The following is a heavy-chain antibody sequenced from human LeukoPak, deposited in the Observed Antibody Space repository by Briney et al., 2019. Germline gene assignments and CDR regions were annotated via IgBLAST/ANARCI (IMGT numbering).Heavy chain of an antibody. CDR3: AREARGFSAFDI. CDR1: GFTFSSYE. Sequence: GGSLRLSCAASGFTFSSYEMNWVRQAPGKGLEWVSYISSSGSTIYYSDSVKGRFTISRDNAKNSLYLQMNSLRAEDTAVYYCAREARGFSAFDIWGQGTMVTVSS. CDR2: ISSSGSTI. D-gene: IGHD3-16*01. V-gene: IGHV3-48*03. J-gene: IGHJ3*02.